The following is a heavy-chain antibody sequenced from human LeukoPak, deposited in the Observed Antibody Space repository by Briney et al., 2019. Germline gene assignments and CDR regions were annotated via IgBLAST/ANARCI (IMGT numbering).Heavy chain of an antibody. J-gene: IGHJ5*02. Sequence: GGSLRLSCAASGFTFSSYGMHWVRQAPGKGLEWVAFIRYDESNKYYADSVKGRFTISRDNSKNTLYLQMNSLRAEDTAVYYCAKSGTIAALNWFDPWGQGTLVTVSS. CDR3: AKSGTIAALNWFDP. D-gene: IGHD6-13*01. V-gene: IGHV3-30*02. CDR2: IRYDESNK. CDR1: GFTFSSYG.